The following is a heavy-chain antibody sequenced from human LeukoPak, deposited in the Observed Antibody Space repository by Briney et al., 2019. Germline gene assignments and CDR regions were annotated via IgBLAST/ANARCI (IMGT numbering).Heavy chain of an antibody. Sequence: GGSLRLSCAASGFTFSSYAMSWVRQAPGKGLEWVSAISGSGGSTYYADSVRGRFTISRDNSKNTLYLQMNSLRAEDTAVYYCAKDLGGYCSSTSCPKGPWGQGTLVTVSS. CDR1: GFTFSSYA. CDR2: ISGSGGST. CDR3: AKDLGGYCSSTSCPKGP. D-gene: IGHD2-2*01. J-gene: IGHJ5*02. V-gene: IGHV3-23*01.